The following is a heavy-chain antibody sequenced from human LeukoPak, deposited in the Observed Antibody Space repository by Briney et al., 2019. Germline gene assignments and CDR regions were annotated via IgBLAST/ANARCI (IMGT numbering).Heavy chain of an antibody. CDR2: IYYSGST. D-gene: IGHD6-13*01. J-gene: IGHJ4*02. CDR1: GGSVSSGSYY. V-gene: IGHV4-61*01. Sequence: SETLSLTCTVSGGSVSSGSYYWSWIRQPPGKGLEWIGYIYYSGSTNYNPSLKSRVTISVDTSKNQFSLKLSSVTAADTAVYSCARATPIAPDYWGQGTLVTVPS. CDR3: ARATPIAPDY.